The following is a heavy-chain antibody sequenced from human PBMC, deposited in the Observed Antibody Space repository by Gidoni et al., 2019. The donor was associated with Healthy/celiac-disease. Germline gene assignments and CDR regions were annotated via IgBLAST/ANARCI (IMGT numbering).Heavy chain of an antibody. D-gene: IGHD7-27*01. CDR3: ARGSPGRTGGLGAFDI. CDR1: GYTFTGYY. Sequence: QVQLVQSGAEVKKPGASVKVSCKASGYTFTGYYMHWVRQAPGQGLEWMGWINPNSGGTNYAQKFQGRVTMTRDTSISTAYMELSRLSSDDTAVYYCARGSPGRTGGLGAFDIWGQGTMVTVSS. CDR2: INPNSGGT. J-gene: IGHJ3*02. V-gene: IGHV1-2*02.